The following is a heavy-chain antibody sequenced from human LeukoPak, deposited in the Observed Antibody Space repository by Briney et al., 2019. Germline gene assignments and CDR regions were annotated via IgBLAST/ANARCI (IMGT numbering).Heavy chain of an antibody. Sequence: GRSLRLSCTASGFTFGDYAMSWVRQAPGKGLEWVSFIRSKAYGGTTEYAASVEGRFAISRDDSKSIAYLQMNSLKTEDTAVYYCTRDSVYSSGWSKEYWGQGTLVTVSS. D-gene: IGHD6-19*01. J-gene: IGHJ4*02. CDR1: GFTFGDYA. V-gene: IGHV3-49*04. CDR3: TRDSVYSSGWSKEY. CDR2: IRSKAYGGTT.